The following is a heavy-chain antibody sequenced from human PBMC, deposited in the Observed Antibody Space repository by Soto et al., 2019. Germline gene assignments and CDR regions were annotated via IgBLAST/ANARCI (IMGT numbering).Heavy chain of an antibody. CDR3: ARTKAAAGDYYYYMDV. D-gene: IGHD6-13*01. CDR1: GASIRNYY. J-gene: IGHJ6*03. CDR2: MYYSGST. V-gene: IGHV4-59*08. Sequence: SETLSLTCTVSGASIRNYYWSWIRQPPGKGLEWIGYMYYSGSTNYNPSLKSRVTISVDTSKSQFSLKLSSVTATDTAVYYCARTKAAAGDYYYYMDVWGKGTTVTVSS.